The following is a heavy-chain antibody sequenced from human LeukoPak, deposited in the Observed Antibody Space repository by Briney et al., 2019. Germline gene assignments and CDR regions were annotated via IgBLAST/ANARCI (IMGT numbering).Heavy chain of an antibody. CDR3: ARSIGDLDY. CDR1: GFSLTTTGVG. D-gene: IGHD3-10*01. V-gene: IGHV2-5*02. J-gene: IGHJ4*02. Sequence: ESGPTLVKPTQTLTLTCDFSGFSLTTTGVGVGWIRQPPGKALEWLGSMYWDGDKRYRPSLKTRPTTTKDTSKDQVVLTMTDMDPVDTATYYCARSIGDLDYWGQGILVTVSS. CDR2: MYWDGDK.